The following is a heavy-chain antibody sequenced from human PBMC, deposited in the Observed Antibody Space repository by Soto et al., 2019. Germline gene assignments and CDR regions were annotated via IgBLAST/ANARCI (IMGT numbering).Heavy chain of an antibody. CDR2: IIPIFGTA. Sequence: AASVKVSCKASGGTFSSYAISWVRQAPGQGLEWMGGIIPIFGTANYAQKFQGRVTITADESTSTAYMELSSLRSEDTAVYYCARDRGMRGWFDPWGQGTLVTVSS. CDR3: ARDRGMRGWFDP. V-gene: IGHV1-69*13. D-gene: IGHD2-15*01. CDR1: GGTFSSYA. J-gene: IGHJ5*02.